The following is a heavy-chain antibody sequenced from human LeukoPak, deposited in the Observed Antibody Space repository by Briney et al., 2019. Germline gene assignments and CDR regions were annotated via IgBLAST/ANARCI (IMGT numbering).Heavy chain of an antibody. J-gene: IGHJ6*02. D-gene: IGHD3-3*01. Sequence: GGSLRLSCAASGLTFNNIAFNWVRQVPGKGREGVAPISGSGGSKYYAASVKGRFTISRDSSKNTLFLDMKSLRVEDTAVYYCARWGGSHADFSYNYGMDGGGQGTIVTVS. CDR2: ISGSGGSK. V-gene: IGHV3-23*01. CDR1: GLTFNNIA. CDR3: ARWGGSHADFSYNYGMDG.